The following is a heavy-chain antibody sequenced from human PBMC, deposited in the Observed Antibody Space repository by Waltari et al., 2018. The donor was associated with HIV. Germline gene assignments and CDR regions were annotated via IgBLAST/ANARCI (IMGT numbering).Heavy chain of an antibody. Sequence: QVQLQESGPGLVRPSQTLSLTCTVSNGSISPGGYYWSWVRQHPGKGLEWSGYIDYTGTTYYNPSLKSRVSMSVDTSNDEFSLKLTSVTAADTATYYCTRGLSPRHYFDSWGQGTLVAVSS. CDR3: TRGLSPRHYFDS. CDR1: NGSISPGGYY. CDR2: IDYTGTT. V-gene: IGHV4-31*03. J-gene: IGHJ4*02.